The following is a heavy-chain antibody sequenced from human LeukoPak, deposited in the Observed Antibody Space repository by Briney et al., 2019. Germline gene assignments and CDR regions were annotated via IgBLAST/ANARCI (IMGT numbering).Heavy chain of an antibody. CDR1: GFTFNNDW. CDR3: NRGEQSVT. Sequence: PGGSVTLFCAASGFTFNNDWMSGVRQAPGKGLEWVGRIKSKTYGETTDYAAPVKGRFTISRDDSKNTLYLQMNSLKTEDTAVYYCNRGEQSVTWGEGTLVTVS. V-gene: IGHV3-15*05. D-gene: IGHD4-11*01. J-gene: IGHJ4*02. CDR2: IKSKTYGETT.